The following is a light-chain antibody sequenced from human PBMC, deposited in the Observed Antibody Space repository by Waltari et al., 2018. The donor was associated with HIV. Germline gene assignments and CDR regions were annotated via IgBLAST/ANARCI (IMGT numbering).Light chain of an antibody. J-gene: IGLJ3*02. V-gene: IGLV2-8*01. Sequence: QSALTQPPSASGSPGQSVTIPCTGISSDVGDYNYASWYQPHPGKAPQLMIYEVTKRPSGVPDLFSCSKSGNTASLTVSGLQAEDEADYYCSSYVGSNRVFGGGTKLTVL. CDR2: EVT. CDR1: SSDVGDYNY. CDR3: SSYVGSNRV.